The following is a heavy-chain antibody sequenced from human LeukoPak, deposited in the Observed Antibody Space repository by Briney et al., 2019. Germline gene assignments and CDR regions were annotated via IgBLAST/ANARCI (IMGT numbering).Heavy chain of an antibody. Sequence: ASVKVSCKASGYTFTSYYMHWVRQAPGQGLEWMGIINPSGGSTSYAQKFQGRVTITADKSTSTAYMELSSLRSEDTAVYYCASGLEYYFDYWGQGTLVTVSS. J-gene: IGHJ4*02. D-gene: IGHD3-3*01. CDR2: INPSGGST. CDR3: ASGLEYYFDY. CDR1: GYTFTSYY. V-gene: IGHV1-46*01.